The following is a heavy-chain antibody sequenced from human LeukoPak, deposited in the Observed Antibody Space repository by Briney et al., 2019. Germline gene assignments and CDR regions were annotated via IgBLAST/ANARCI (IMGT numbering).Heavy chain of an antibody. CDR2: INHSGST. V-gene: IGHV4-34*01. D-gene: IGHD3-3*01. Sequence: PSETLSLTCAVYGGSFSGYYWSWIRQPPGKGLEWIGEINHSGSTNYNPSLKSRVTISVDTSKNRFSLKLSSVTAADTAVYYCARGPSLSPYYDFWSGYFTPWGQGTLVTVSS. CDR1: GGSFSGYY. J-gene: IGHJ5*02. CDR3: ARGPSLSPYYDFWSGYFTP.